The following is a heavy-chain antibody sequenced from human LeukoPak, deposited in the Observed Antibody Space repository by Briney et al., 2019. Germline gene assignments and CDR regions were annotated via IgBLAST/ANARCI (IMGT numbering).Heavy chain of an antibody. J-gene: IGHJ4*02. CDR3: AREFDFWSGYLDY. CDR2: IIPILGIA. CDR1: GGTFSSYT. V-gene: IGHV1-69*04. D-gene: IGHD3-3*01. Sequence: KPGSSVTVSCTASGGTFSSYTISWVRQAPGQGLEWMGRIIPILGIANYAQKFQGRVTITADKSTSTAYMELSSLRSEDTAVYYCAREFDFWSGYLDYWGQGTLVTVSS.